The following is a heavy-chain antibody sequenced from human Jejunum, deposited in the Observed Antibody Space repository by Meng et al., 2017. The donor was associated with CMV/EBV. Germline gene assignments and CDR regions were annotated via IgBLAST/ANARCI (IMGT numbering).Heavy chain of an antibody. CDR2: LYSGGTT. CDR3: VRNLGYTYGLVS. V-gene: IGHV3-66*01. CDR1: GFRVSSNY. D-gene: IGHD5-18*01. J-gene: IGHJ5*02. Sequence: VELVELGGVLVQPVEALRLSCAASGFRVSSNYMSWVRQAPGKGLEWVTLLYSGGTTFYADSVKGRFTISRDNSKNVLYLQMNSVRAEDTALYHCVRNLGYTYGLVSWGQGTLVTGSS.